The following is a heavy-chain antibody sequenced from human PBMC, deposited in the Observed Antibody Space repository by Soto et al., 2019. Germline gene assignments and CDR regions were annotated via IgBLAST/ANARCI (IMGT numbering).Heavy chain of an antibody. CDR2: IYWDDSK. CDR3: AHKCSGSRAIDY. D-gene: IGHD3-10*02. Sequence: QITLKESGPTLVKPTQTLTLTCTFSGFSLSTSGVGVGWIRQPPGKALEWLAVIYWDDSKTYSPSLKSRLTIPKDTSKDQVVLTLTNMDPADTATYHCAHKCSGSRAIDYWGQGALVTVSS. J-gene: IGHJ4*02. V-gene: IGHV2-5*02. CDR1: GFSLSTSGVG.